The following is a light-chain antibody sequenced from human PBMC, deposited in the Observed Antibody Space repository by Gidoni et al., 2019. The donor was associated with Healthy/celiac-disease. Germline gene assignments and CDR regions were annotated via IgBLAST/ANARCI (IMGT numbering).Light chain of an antibody. J-gene: IGLJ2*01. CDR3: SSYTSSSTLDVV. CDR1: SSDAGGYNY. CDR2: EVS. Sequence: QPALTQPAYVSRSPGTSITISCTGTSSDAGGYNYVPWYQQNPGKAPRLMIYEVSNRPSGVSNRFSGSKSGNTASLTISGLQAEDEADYYCSSYTSSSTLDVVFGGGTKLTVL. V-gene: IGLV2-14*01.